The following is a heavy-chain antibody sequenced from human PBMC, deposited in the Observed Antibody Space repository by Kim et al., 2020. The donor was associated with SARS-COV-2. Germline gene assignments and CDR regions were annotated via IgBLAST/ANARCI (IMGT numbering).Heavy chain of an antibody. J-gene: IGHJ6*02. Sequence: KGRVTISVDTSKNQFSLKLSSVTAADTAVYYCARGTTVTTFYYYYYGMDVWGQGTTVTVFS. D-gene: IGHD4-17*01. CDR3: ARGTTVTTFYYYYYGMDV. V-gene: IGHV4-34*01.